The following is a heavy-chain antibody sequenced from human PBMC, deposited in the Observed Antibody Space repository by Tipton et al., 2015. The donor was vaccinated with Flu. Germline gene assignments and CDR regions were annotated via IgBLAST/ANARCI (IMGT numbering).Heavy chain of an antibody. V-gene: IGHV4-59*01. CDR2: VYYIGSP. Sequence: TLSLTCTVSGGSISGYFWTWIRQPPGKGLEWMGYVYYIGSPNYNPSLKSRVTISVDTSKNHFSLKLTSVTAADTAVYYCARVGERWRGENDAFDLWGQGTMLTV. J-gene: IGHJ3*01. D-gene: IGHD5-24*01. CDR3: ARVGERWRGENDAFDL. CDR1: GGSISGYF.